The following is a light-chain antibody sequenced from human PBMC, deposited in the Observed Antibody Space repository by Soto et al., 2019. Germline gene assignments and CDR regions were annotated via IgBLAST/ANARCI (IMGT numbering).Light chain of an antibody. J-gene: IGLJ1*01. CDR1: SSDVGGYNH. CDR2: EVS. V-gene: IGLV2-14*01. Sequence: QSALTQPASVSGSPGQSITISCTGTSSDVGGYNHVSWYQQHPGKAPKLIIYEVSNRPSGVSNRFSGSKSGNTASLTISGLQAEDEADYYCSSYTSSSTPSVFGTGTKVTVL. CDR3: SSYTSSSTPSV.